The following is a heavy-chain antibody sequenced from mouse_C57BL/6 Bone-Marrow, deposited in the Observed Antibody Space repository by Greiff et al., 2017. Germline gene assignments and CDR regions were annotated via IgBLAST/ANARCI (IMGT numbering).Heavy chain of an antibody. CDR2: INPGSGGT. V-gene: IGHV1-54*01. Sequence: VKLMESGAELVRPGTSVTVSCKASGYAFTNYLIEWVKQRPGQGLAWIGVINPGSGGTNYNEKFKGKATLTADKSSSTAYMQLSSLTSEDSAVYFCARSDYYGSSLDYWVQGATLTVSS. CDR3: ARSDYYGSSLDY. J-gene: IGHJ2*01. D-gene: IGHD1-1*01. CDR1: GYAFTNYL.